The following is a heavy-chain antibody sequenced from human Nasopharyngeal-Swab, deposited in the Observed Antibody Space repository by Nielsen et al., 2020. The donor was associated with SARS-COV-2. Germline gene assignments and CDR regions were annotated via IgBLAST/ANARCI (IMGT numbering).Heavy chain of an antibody. D-gene: IGHD3-22*01. CDR1: GFTFSSYE. J-gene: IGHJ4*02. V-gene: IGHV3-48*03. CDR3: ARGDDSSGFSITLDY. CDR2: ISGSGSTI. Sequence: GESLKISCAASGFTFSSYEMNWVRQAPGKGLEWVSYISGSGSTIYYADSVKGRFTISRDNAKNLLYLQMNSLRAEDTAVYYCARGDDSSGFSITLDYWGQGTLVTVSS.